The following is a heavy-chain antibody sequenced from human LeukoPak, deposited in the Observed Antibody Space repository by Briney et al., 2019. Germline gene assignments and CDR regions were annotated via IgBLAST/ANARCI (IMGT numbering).Heavy chain of an antibody. Sequence: SETLSLTCTVSGGSISSYYWSWLRQPPGKGLEWIGFIYYSGSTHYKSSLKSRVTISVDTSKNQFSLRLSPVTAADTAVYYCARHSGSSPHYFDYWGQGTLVTVSS. J-gene: IGHJ4*02. CDR3: ARHSGSSPHYFDY. CDR1: GGSISSYY. D-gene: IGHD1-26*01. V-gene: IGHV4-59*08. CDR2: IYYSGST.